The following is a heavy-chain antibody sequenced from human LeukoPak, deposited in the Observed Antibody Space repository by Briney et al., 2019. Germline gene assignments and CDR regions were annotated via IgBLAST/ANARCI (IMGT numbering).Heavy chain of an antibody. V-gene: IGHV3-30-3*01. CDR3: ARDGSRNKRDDAFDI. D-gene: IGHD1-26*01. Sequence: GRSLRLSCAASGFTFSSYAMHWVRQAPGKGLEWVAVISYGGSNKYYADSVKGRFTISRDNSKNTLYLQMNSLRAEDTAVYYCARDGSRNKRDDAFDIWGQGTMVTVSS. CDR1: GFTFSSYA. J-gene: IGHJ3*02. CDR2: ISYGGSNK.